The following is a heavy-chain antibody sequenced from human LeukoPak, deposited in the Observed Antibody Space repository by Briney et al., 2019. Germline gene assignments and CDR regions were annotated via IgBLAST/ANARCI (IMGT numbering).Heavy chain of an antibody. J-gene: IGHJ5*02. CDR2: INREGSGT. D-gene: IGHD3-16*01. Sequence: GGSLRLSCAASGFTFSNKWTYWLRHAPGKGLVWVSRINREGSGTSYADSVKGRFTISRDNAKNTLYLQMNSLRVEDTAVYYCARAYGSWGQGTRVTVSS. CDR3: ARAYGS. V-gene: IGHV3-74*01. CDR1: GFTFSNKW.